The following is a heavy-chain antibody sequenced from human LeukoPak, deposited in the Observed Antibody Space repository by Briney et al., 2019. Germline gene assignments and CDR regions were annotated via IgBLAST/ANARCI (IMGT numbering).Heavy chain of an antibody. CDR1: GGSFSGYY. V-gene: IGHV4-34*01. Sequence: SETLSLTCAVYGGSFSGYYWSWIRQPPGKGLEWIGEINHSGSTNYNPSLKSRVTISVDTSKNQFSLKLSSVTAADTAVYYCARPARYDFWSGYYDYYYGMDVWGQGTTVTVSS. CDR2: INHSGST. D-gene: IGHD3-3*01. CDR3: ARPARYDFWSGYYDYYYGMDV. J-gene: IGHJ6*02.